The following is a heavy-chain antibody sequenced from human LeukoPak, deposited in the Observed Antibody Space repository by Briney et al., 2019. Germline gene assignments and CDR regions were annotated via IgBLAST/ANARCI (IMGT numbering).Heavy chain of an antibody. D-gene: IGHD2-2*01. V-gene: IGHV3-23*01. Sequence: PGGSLRLSCAASGFTFSSYAMSWVRQAPGKGLEWVSAISGSGGSTYYADSVKGRFTISRDNSKNTLYLQMNSMRAEDRAVYYCAKDGYCSSTSAWGLDYWGQGTLVTVSS. CDR3: AKDGYCSSTSAWGLDY. CDR2: ISGSGGST. J-gene: IGHJ4*02. CDR1: GFTFSSYA.